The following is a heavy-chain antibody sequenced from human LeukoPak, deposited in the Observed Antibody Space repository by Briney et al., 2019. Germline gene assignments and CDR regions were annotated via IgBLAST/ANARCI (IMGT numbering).Heavy chain of an antibody. J-gene: IGHJ4*02. D-gene: IGHD6-19*01. Sequence: QPGRSLRLSCAASGFTFSSYGMHWVRQAPGKGLEWVAVISYDGSNKYYADSVKGRFTISRDNSKNTLYLQMNSLRAEDTAVYYCAKGMGIAVAGDYWGQGTQVTVSS. V-gene: IGHV3-30*18. CDR1: GFTFSSYG. CDR2: ISYDGSNK. CDR3: AKGMGIAVAGDY.